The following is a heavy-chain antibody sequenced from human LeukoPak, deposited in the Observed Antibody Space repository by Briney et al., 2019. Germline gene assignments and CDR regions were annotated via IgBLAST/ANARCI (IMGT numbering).Heavy chain of an antibody. Sequence: SETLSLTCTVSGYSISSGYYWGWIRQPPGKGLEWIGSIYHSGSTYYNPSLKSRVTISVDTSKNQFSLKLTSVTAADTAVYYCARVAGDPIYYYYYMDVWGKGTTVTVSS. V-gene: IGHV4-38-2*02. CDR2: IYHSGST. CDR3: ARVAGDPIYYYYYMDV. D-gene: IGHD7-27*01. CDR1: GYSISSGYY. J-gene: IGHJ6*03.